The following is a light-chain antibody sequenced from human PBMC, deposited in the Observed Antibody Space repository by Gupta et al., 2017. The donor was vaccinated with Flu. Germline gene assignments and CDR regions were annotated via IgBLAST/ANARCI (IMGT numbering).Light chain of an antibody. Sequence: SSVLTQPPSVSVAPGQTANITCGGNNLERKSVQWYQKKPGPATVLVVYDDTDRPSGIPERFSGSNAVNTAALTISRVEAGDEADYCCQVWDSISDHWVFGGGTRLTVL. CDR3: QVWDSISDHWV. V-gene: IGLV3-21*02. CDR2: DDT. J-gene: IGLJ3*02. CDR1: NLERKS.